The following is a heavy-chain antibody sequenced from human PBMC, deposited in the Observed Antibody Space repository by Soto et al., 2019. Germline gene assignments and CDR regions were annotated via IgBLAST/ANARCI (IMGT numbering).Heavy chain of an antibody. CDR1: GFTVSSNY. D-gene: IGHD6-6*01. V-gene: IGHV3-66*01. CDR3: ASPSIAASADAFDI. Sequence: TGGSLRLSCAASGFTVSSNYMSWVRQAPGKGLEWVSVIYSGGSTYYADSVKGRFTISRDNSKNTLYLQMNSLRAEDTAVYYCASPSIAASADAFDIWGQGTMVTVSS. J-gene: IGHJ3*02. CDR2: IYSGGST.